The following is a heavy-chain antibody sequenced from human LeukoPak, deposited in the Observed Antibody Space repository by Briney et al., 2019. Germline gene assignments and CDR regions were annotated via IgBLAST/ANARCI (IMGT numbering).Heavy chain of an antibody. V-gene: IGHV1-69*04. CDR1: GGTFSSYA. J-gene: IGHJ3*02. Sequence: SVKVSCKASGGTFSSYAISWVRQAPGQGLEWMGRIIPILGIANYAQKFQGRVTITADKTTSTAYMELSSLRSEDTAVYYCARLHGSGSRAFDIWGQGTMVTVSS. D-gene: IGHD3-10*01. CDR2: IIPILGIA. CDR3: ARLHGSGSRAFDI.